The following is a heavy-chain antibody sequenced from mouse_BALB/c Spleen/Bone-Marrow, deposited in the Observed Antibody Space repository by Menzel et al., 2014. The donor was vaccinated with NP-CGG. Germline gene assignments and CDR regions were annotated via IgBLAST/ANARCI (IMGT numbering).Heavy chain of an antibody. D-gene: IGHD3-2*02. J-gene: IGHJ2*01. CDR3: AKKQEAFDY. V-gene: IGHV5-6-3*01. CDR1: GFTFSNYG. Sequence: DVTLVESEGGLVQPGGSMKLSCAASGFTFSNYGMSWVRTTPEKTLELVATINLNGGITYYPDSVKGRFTISRYNAKITLYLQMSRLKAVDTAIYYCAKKQEAFDYWGQGPTLTGSS. CDR2: INLNGGIT.